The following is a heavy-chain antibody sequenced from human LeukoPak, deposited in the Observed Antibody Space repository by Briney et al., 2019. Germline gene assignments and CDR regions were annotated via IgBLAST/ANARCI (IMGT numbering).Heavy chain of an antibody. J-gene: IGHJ4*02. CDR2: TNPNSGGT. CDR3: ARQATAAAATVFY. V-gene: IGHV1-2*02. CDR1: GYTFTDYY. D-gene: IGHD6-13*01. Sequence: ASVKVSCKASGYTFTDYYIHWVRQAPGQGLERMGWTNPNSGGTNYGQKFQGRVTMTRDTSISTAYMDLSRLRSDDTAVYYCARQATAAAATVFYWGQGTLVTVSS.